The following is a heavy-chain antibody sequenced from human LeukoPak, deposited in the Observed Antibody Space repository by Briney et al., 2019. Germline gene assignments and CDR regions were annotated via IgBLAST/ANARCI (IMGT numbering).Heavy chain of an antibody. CDR3: AREAYFENGSSYNYSGLDV. Sequence: PSQTLSLTCTVSGGSFSSGDYYWSWIRQSPGKGLEWVGNIYHNGFSDNNPSLKSRVTMSVDTSKNQFSLSLSSVTGADTAVYFCAREAYFENGSSYNYSGLDVWGPGATVTVSS. CDR1: GGSFSSGDYY. V-gene: IGHV4-30-4*01. J-gene: IGHJ6*02. D-gene: IGHD2-15*01. CDR2: IYHNGFS.